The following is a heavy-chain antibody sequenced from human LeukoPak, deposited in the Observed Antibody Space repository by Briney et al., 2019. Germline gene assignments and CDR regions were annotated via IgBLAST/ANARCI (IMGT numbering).Heavy chain of an antibody. V-gene: IGHV1-69*13. Sequence: SAKVSCKASGGTFSSYAISWVRQAPGQGLEWMGGIIPIFGTANYAQKFQGRVTITADESTSTAYMELSSLRSEDTAVYYCAGLSPDIVVVPAAIPYYYYGMDVWGKGTTVTVSS. CDR2: IIPIFGTA. CDR1: GGTFSSYA. CDR3: AGLSPDIVVVPAAIPYYYYGMDV. D-gene: IGHD2-2*02. J-gene: IGHJ6*04.